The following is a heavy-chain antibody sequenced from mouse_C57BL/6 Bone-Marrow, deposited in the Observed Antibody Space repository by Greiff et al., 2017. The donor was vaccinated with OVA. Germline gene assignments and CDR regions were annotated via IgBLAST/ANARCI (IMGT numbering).Heavy chain of an antibody. CDR2: IYPGDGDT. Sequence: QVQLKESGPELVKPGASVKISCKASGYAFSSSWMNWVKQRPGKGLEWIGRIYPGDGDTNYNGKFKGKATLTADKSSSTAYMQLSSLTSEDSAVYFCARSLLPSYYAMDYWGQGTSVTVSS. CDR3: ARSLLPSYYAMDY. V-gene: IGHV1-82*01. CDR1: GYAFSSSW. J-gene: IGHJ4*01. D-gene: IGHD1-1*01.